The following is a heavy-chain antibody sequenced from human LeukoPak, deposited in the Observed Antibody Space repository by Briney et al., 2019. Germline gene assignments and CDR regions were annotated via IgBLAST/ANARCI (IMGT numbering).Heavy chain of an antibody. CDR3: ARGPQSYGFAFDI. D-gene: IGHD5-18*01. CDR2: INHSGST. Sequence: PSETLSLTCAVSGYSISSGYYWSWIRQPPGKGLEWIGEINHSGSTNYNPSLKSRVTISVDTSKNQFSLKLSSVTAADTAVYYCARGPQSYGFAFDIWGQGTMVTVSS. J-gene: IGHJ3*02. V-gene: IGHV4-34*01. CDR1: GYSISSGYY.